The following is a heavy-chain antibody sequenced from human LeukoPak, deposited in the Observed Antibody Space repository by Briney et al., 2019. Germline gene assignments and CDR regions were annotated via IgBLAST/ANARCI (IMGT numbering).Heavy chain of an antibody. CDR3: AKDRLLNCRGDCYIFDY. D-gene: IGHD2-21*02. CDR2: ISGSGDST. CDR1: GSTFSSYS. J-gene: IGHJ4*02. Sequence: GGSLRLSCAASGSTFSSYSMNWVRQTPGKGLEWVSSISGSGDSTFYADSVKGRFSISRDNSKNTLYLQVNGLRTEDTAVYYCAKDRLLNCRGDCYIFDYWGQGTVVTVSS. V-gene: IGHV3-23*01.